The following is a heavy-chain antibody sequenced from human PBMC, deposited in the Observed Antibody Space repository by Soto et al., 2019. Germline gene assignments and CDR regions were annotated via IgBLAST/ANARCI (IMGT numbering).Heavy chain of an antibody. D-gene: IGHD3-10*01. V-gene: IGHV3-23*01. CDR3: AKDTGFGNVNYMDV. CDR1: GFTFSSYA. Sequence: GGSLRLSCAASGFTFSSYAMSWVRQAPGKGLDWVSGISGSGGSTFYADSVKGRFTISRDNSKNTLYLQMNSLRAEDTAVYYCAKDTGFGNVNYMDVWGKGTTVTVSS. J-gene: IGHJ6*03. CDR2: ISGSGGST.